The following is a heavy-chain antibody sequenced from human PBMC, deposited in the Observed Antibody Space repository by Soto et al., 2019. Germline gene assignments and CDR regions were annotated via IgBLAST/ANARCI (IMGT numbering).Heavy chain of an antibody. J-gene: IGHJ4*02. D-gene: IGHD1-1*01. Sequence: QVQLQQWGAGLLKPSETLSLTCAVYGGSFSGYYWSWIRQPPGKGLEWIGEINHSGSTNYNPSLKSRVTISGDTAKNQFSLKLSSVTAADTAVYYCARCTTDPSFDYWGQGTLDTVSS. CDR3: ARCTTDPSFDY. CDR2: INHSGST. CDR1: GGSFSGYY. V-gene: IGHV4-34*01.